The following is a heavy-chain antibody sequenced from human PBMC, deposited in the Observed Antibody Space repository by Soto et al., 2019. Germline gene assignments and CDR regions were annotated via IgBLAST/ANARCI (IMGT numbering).Heavy chain of an antibody. V-gene: IGHV5-10-1*01. Sequence: GESLKISCNGSGYGFTSYWIDWVRQMPGKGLEWMGRIDPSDSYTNYSPSFQGHVTISADKSISTAYLQWSSLKASDTAMYYCARRKSGTRDAFDIWGQGTMVTVSS. CDR1: GYGFTSYW. J-gene: IGHJ3*02. D-gene: IGHD3-10*01. CDR2: IDPSDSYT. CDR3: ARRKSGTRDAFDI.